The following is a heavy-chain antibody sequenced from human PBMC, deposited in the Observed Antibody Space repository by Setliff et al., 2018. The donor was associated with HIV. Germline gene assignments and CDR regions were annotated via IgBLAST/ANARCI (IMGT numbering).Heavy chain of an antibody. V-gene: IGHV3-20*04. CDR1: GLTFDDYG. Sequence: PGGSLRLSCAASGLTFDDYGMNWVRQVPGKGLEWVSGTNWNGLSTGYADSVKGRFTISRDNAKNSLYLQMNTLRTEDTALYYCARAPPFSYSSGWIPSYYMDVWGKGTTVTVSS. D-gene: IGHD6-19*01. CDR3: ARAPPFSYSSGWIPSYYMDV. J-gene: IGHJ6*03. CDR2: TNWNGLST.